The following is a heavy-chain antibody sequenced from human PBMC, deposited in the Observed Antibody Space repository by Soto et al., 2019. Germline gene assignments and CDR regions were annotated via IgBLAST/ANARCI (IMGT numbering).Heavy chain of an antibody. CDR2: ISYEGSNT. CDR3: ARVTPGNNLYYFSGLDF. CDR1: GFSFDTYG. D-gene: IGHD1-1*01. J-gene: IGHJ6*02. Sequence: SLRLSCVASGFSFDTYGIHWVRQAPGKGLQLVALISYEGSNTYYADSVRGRFTISRDNSKNTLYLQMNTLRPEDTGVYYCARVTPGNNLYYFSGLDFWGQGXSVTVYS. V-gene: IGHV3-30-3*01.